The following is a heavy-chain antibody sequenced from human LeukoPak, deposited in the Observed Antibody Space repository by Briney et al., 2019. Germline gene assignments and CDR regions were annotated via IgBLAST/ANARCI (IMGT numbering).Heavy chain of an antibody. Sequence: QPGGSLRPSCAASGFTFSSYGMHWVRQAPGKGLEWVADIWYDGSNTDDADSVKGRFTISRDNSKNTLYLQMNSLRAEDTAVYYCARGHWHIDLWGRGTLVTVSS. CDR1: GFTFSSYG. J-gene: IGHJ2*01. V-gene: IGHV3-33*01. CDR2: IWYDGSNT. CDR3: ARGHWHIDL.